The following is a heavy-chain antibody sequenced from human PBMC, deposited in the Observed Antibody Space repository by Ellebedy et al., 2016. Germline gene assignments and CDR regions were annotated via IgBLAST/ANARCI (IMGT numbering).Heavy chain of an antibody. D-gene: IGHD5-24*01. J-gene: IGHJ4*02. CDR2: ISWNSGSI. CDR1: GFTFDDYA. V-gene: IGHV3-9*01. Sequence: GGSLRLSCAASGFTFDDYAMHWVRQAPGKGLEWVSGISWNSGSIGYADSVKGRFTISRDNAKNSLYLQMNSLRAEDTAVYYCAVFREGIWGQGTLVTVSS. CDR3: AVFREGI.